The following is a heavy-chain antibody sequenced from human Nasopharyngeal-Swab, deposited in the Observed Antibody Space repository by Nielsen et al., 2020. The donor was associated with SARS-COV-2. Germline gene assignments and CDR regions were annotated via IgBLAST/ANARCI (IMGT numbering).Heavy chain of an antibody. Sequence: GESLKISCAASGFTFSSYEMNWVRQAPGKGLEWVAVIAYDGSNKYYADSVKGRFTISRDNSKNTLYLQMNSLRSEDTAVYYCASERNSRAVAGTFDYWGQGTLVTVSS. D-gene: IGHD6-19*01. J-gene: IGHJ4*02. CDR1: GFTFSSYE. CDR2: IAYDGSNK. V-gene: IGHV3-30*04. CDR3: ASERNSRAVAGTFDY.